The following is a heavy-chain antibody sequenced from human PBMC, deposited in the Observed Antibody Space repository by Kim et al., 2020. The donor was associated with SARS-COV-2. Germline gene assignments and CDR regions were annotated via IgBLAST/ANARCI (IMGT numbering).Heavy chain of an antibody. CDR2: YR. Sequence: YRNYADSVAGRFTISRDNGNNSLYLQMNSLRAEDTAVYYCARGRPAIGYDYWGQGTLLTVSS. CDR3: ARGRPAIGYDY. V-gene: IGHV3-11*06. J-gene: IGHJ4*02. D-gene: IGHD2-2*01.